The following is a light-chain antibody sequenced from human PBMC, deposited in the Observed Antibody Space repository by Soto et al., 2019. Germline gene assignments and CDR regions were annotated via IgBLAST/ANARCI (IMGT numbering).Light chain of an antibody. Sequence: DIQMTQSPSTLSASVGDRVTITCRVSQSISSWLAWYQQKPGKAPKLLIYDASSLESGVPSRFSGSGSGTDFTLTISSLQPDDFATYYCQQYNSYSETFGQGTKVEIK. CDR3: QQYNSYSET. J-gene: IGKJ1*01. CDR1: QSISSW. V-gene: IGKV1-5*01. CDR2: DAS.